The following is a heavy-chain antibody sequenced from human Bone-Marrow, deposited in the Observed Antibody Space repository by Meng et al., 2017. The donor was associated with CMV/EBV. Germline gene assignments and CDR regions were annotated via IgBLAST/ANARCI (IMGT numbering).Heavy chain of an antibody. V-gene: IGHV1-69*05. CDR2: IIPIFGTA. CDR1: GGTLSSYA. CDR3: ARDSRVGVVVPAAIGTRDY. D-gene: IGHD2-2*01. J-gene: IGHJ4*02. Sequence: SVKVSCKASGGTLSSYAISWVRQAPGQGLEWMGGIIPIFGTANYAQKFQGRVTITTDESTSTAYMELSSLRSEDTAVYYCARDSRVGVVVPAAIGTRDYWGQGTLVTVSS.